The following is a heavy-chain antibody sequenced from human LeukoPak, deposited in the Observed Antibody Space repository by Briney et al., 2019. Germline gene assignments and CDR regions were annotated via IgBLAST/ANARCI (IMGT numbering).Heavy chain of an antibody. D-gene: IGHD3-10*01. CDR3: ARGVWFGELPYYFDY. J-gene: IGHJ4*02. CDR1: GGSFGGYY. V-gene: IGHV4-34*01. Sequence: SETLSLTCAVYGGSFGGYYWSWIRQPPGKGLEWIGEINHSGSTNYNPSLKSRVTISVDTSKNQFSLKLSSVTAADTAVYYCARGVWFGELPYYFDYWGQGTLVTVSS. CDR2: INHSGST.